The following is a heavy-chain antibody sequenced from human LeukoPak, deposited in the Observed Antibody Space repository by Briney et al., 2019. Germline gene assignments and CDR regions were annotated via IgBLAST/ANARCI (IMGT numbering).Heavy chain of an antibody. CDR3: AKGLGYYASGTYYNRIPDP. J-gene: IGHJ5*02. CDR2: ISSDGSVT. D-gene: IGHD3-10*01. V-gene: IGHV3-30*18. CDR1: QFTFSSYD. Sequence: GTSLRLSCAAPQFTFSSYDMHWVRQPPGKGLHWVAIISSDGSVTYYADSVKGRFTISRDNSKDTLYLQMNGLTAEDTAMYYCAKGLGYYASGTYYNRIPDPWGQGTLVTVSS.